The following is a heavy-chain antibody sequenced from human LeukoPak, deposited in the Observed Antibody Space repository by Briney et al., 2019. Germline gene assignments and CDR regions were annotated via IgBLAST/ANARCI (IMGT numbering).Heavy chain of an antibody. CDR3: AKFCSNGGTGFDY. Sequence: GGSLRLSCAASGFTFSSYAMSWVRQAPGKGLEWVSAISGSGGSTYYADSVKGWFTISRDNSKNTLYLQMNSLRAEDTAVYYCAKFCSNGGTGFDYWGQGTLVTVSS. V-gene: IGHV3-23*01. CDR2: ISGSGGST. J-gene: IGHJ4*02. D-gene: IGHD3/OR15-3a*01. CDR1: GFTFSSYA.